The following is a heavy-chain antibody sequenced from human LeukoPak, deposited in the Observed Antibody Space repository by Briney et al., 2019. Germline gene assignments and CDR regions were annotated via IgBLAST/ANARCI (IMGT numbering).Heavy chain of an antibody. D-gene: IGHD6-19*01. CDR1: GFTVSSNY. CDR2: IYSGGST. CDR3: ARAKYSSGWYYLDY. V-gene: IGHV3-53*01. Sequence: GGSLRLSCAASGFTVSSNYMSWVRQAPGKGLDWVSVIYSGGSTYYADSVKGRFTISRDNSKNTLYLQMNSLRAEDTAVYYCARAKYSSGWYYLDYWGQGTLVTVSS. J-gene: IGHJ4*02.